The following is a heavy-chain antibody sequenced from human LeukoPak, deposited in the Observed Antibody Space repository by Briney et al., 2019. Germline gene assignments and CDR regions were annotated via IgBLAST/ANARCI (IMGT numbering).Heavy chain of an antibody. CDR2: ISSSGSTI. V-gene: IGHV3-11*04. J-gene: IGHJ3*02. CDR3: ARDTHDNYNALDI. Sequence: PGGSLRLSYAASGFTFSDYYMSWIRQAPGKGLEWVSYISSSGSTIYYADSVKGRFTISRDNSKNTLDLQMNSLRAEDMAVYYCARDTHDNYNALDIWGQGTMVTVS. D-gene: IGHD4-11*01. CDR1: GFTFSDYY.